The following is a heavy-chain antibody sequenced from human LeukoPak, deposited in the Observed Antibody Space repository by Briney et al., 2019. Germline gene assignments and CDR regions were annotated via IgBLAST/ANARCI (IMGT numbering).Heavy chain of an antibody. D-gene: IGHD2-2*01. J-gene: IGHJ6*04. CDR1: GFTFSSYA. CDR3: ARDGGYCSSTSCYEEYYYGMDV. Sequence: PGGSLRLSCAASGFTFSSYAMHWVRQAPGKGLEYVSAISSNGGSTYYADSVKGRFTISRDNSKNTLYLQMGSLSAEDMAVYYCARDGGYCSSTSCYEEYYYGMDVWGKGTTVTVSS. CDR2: ISSNGGST. V-gene: IGHV3-64*02.